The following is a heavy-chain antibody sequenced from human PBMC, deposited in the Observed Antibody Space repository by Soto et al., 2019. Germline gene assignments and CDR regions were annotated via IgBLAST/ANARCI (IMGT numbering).Heavy chain of an antibody. V-gene: IGHV3-30*18. CDR3: AKALAVADPDQDYYYYYGMDV. CDR1: GFTFSSYG. D-gene: IGHD6-19*01. CDR2: ISYDGSNK. Sequence: GGSLRLSCAASGFTFSSYGMHWVRQAPGKGLEWVAVISYDGSNKYYADFVKGRFTISRDNSKNTLYLQMNSLRAEDTAVYYCAKALAVADPDQDYYYYYGMDVWGQGTTVTVSS. J-gene: IGHJ6*02.